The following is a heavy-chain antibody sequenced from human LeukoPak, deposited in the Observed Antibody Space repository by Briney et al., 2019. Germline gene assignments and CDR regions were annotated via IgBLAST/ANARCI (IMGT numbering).Heavy chain of an antibody. CDR3: ARILGWHGNWFDP. Sequence: GASVKVSRKASGYTFTGYYMHWVRQAPGQGLEWVGWINPNSGGTNYAQKFQGRVTMTRDTSISTAYMELSRLRSDDTAVYYCARILGWHGNWFDPWGQGTLVTVSS. CDR1: GYTFTGYY. J-gene: IGHJ5*02. D-gene: IGHD6-19*01. CDR2: INPNSGGT. V-gene: IGHV1-2*02.